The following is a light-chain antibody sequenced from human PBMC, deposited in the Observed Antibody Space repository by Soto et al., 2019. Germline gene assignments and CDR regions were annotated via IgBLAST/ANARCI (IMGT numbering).Light chain of an antibody. CDR1: QSVLYSSNNKNY. CDR2: WAS. V-gene: IGKV4-1*01. J-gene: IGKJ4*01. CDR3: QQYYGTRLT. Sequence: DIVMTQSPDSLSVSLGERATINCKSSQSVLYSSNNKNYLAWFQQKPGQPPRLLIYWASTRESGVPDRFSGSGSGTEFTLTITSLQAEDVAVYYCQQYYGTRLTFGGGTKVEIK.